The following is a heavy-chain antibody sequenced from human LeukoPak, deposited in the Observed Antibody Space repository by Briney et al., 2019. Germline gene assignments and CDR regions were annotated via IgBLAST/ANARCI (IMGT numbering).Heavy chain of an antibody. D-gene: IGHD3-22*01. V-gene: IGHV6-1*01. CDR2: TYYRSKWYN. CDR3: ARELQYYDSSGYYYFDY. CDR1: GDGVSSNSAA. Sequence: SQTLSLTCAISGDGVSSNSAAWNWIRQSPSRGLEWLGRTYYRSKWYNDYAVSVKSRITINPDTSKNQFSLQLNSVTPEDTAVYYCARELQYYDSSGYYYFDYWGQGTLATVSS. J-gene: IGHJ4*02.